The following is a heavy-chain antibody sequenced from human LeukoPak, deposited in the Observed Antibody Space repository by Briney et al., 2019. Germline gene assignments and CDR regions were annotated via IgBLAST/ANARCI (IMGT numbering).Heavy chain of an antibody. J-gene: IGHJ4*02. CDR2: IKEDGSEK. CDR1: GFTFSSYW. CDR3: ARTRHGYWGY. D-gene: IGHD5-18*01. Sequence: GGSLRLSCAASGFTFSSYWMSWVRQAPGKGLEWVANIKEDGSEKNYVDSVKGRFTISRDNAKNSLYLHMNSLRAEDTTVYYCARTRHGYWGYWGQGTLVTVSS. V-gene: IGHV3-7*05.